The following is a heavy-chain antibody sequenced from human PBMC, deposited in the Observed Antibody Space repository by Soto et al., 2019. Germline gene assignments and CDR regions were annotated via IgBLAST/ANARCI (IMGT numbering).Heavy chain of an antibody. CDR1: GGSISSSSYY. CDR2: TYYSGNT. V-gene: IGHV4-39*01. Sequence: QLQLQEPGPGLVKPSETLSLTCTVSGGSISSSSYYGGWIRQPPGKGLEWIGSTYYSGNTYYNPSLKSRVTISVDTSKNQFSLKLSSVTAADTAVYYCARHLYTNWYFDLWGRGTLVTVSS. J-gene: IGHJ2*01. CDR3: ARHLYTNWYFDL.